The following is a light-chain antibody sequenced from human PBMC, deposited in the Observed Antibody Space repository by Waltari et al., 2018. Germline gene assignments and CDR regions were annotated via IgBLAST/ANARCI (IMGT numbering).Light chain of an antibody. CDR1: QSVLYRSNNKNY. V-gene: IGKV4-1*01. CDR2: LGS. Sequence: DIVMTQSPDSLAVSLGERATINCKSSQSVLYRSNNKNYLAWYQQKPGQPPKLLSYLGSNGASGVPDRFSGSGSGTEYTLKISRVEAEDVGVYYCMQALQTPYTFGQGTKLEIK. J-gene: IGKJ2*01. CDR3: MQALQTPYT.